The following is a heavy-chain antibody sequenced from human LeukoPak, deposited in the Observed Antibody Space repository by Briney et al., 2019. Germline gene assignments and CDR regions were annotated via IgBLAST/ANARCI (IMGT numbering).Heavy chain of an antibody. D-gene: IGHD6-13*01. Sequence: SETLSLTCAVSGGSISSSNWWSWVRQPPGKGLEWIGEIYHSGSTNYNPSLKSRVTISVGKSKNQFSLKLSSVTAADTALYYCARGLGIAAAGRLFDYWGQGTLVTVSS. CDR1: GGSISSSNW. CDR3: ARGLGIAAAGRLFDY. J-gene: IGHJ4*02. V-gene: IGHV4-4*02. CDR2: IYHSGST.